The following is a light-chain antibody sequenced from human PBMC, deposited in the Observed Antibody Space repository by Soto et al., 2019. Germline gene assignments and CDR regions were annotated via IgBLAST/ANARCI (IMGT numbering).Light chain of an antibody. V-gene: IGKV3-15*01. CDR2: GAS. J-gene: IGKJ1*01. CDR3: QQYNNWPPT. CDR1: QSVRTN. Sequence: EIVLTQSPDTLSVSPGERAAISWLASQSVRTNLAWYQQKPGLAPRLLISGASTRATTIPARFSGSGAGTEFTLTISSLQSEDFAIYYCQQYNNWPPTFGQGTKVDIK.